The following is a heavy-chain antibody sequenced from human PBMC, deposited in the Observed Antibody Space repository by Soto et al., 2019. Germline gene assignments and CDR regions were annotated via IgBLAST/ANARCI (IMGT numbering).Heavy chain of an antibody. Sequence: QVQLQESGPGLVKPSQTLSLTCPFSVGSFSSGGYYWSWIGKHPGKGLEWIGYIYYSGSTYYNPSLKSRVTISVDTSKNQFSLKLSSVTAADTAVYYCALFLGDYYFDYWGQGTLVTVSS. CDR1: VGSFSSGGYY. CDR3: ALFLGDYYFDY. J-gene: IGHJ4*02. CDR2: IYYSGST. V-gene: IGHV4-31*03. D-gene: IGHD3-10*01.